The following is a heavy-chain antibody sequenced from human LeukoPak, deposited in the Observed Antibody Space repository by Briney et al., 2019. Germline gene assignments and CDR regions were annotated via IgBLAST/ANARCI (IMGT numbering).Heavy chain of an antibody. CDR2: ISFDGGNT. CDR1: GFTFSSYA. J-gene: IGHJ4*02. CDR3: ARDSGYDVNWSPGR. D-gene: IGHD1-1*01. V-gene: IGHV3-30*04. Sequence: GRSLRLSCAASGFTFSSYAMHWVRQAPGKGLEWVAVISFDGGNTYYGDSVKGRFTISRDNSKNTLYLQMNRLSAKDTAVYYCARDSGYDVNWSPGRWGQGTLVTVSS.